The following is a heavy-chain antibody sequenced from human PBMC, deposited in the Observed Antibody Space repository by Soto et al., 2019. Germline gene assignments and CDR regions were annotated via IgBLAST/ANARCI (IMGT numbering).Heavy chain of an antibody. CDR1: GGSSSSGGYC. Sequence: QLQLQESGSGLVKPSQTLSLTCAVSGGSSSSGGYCWSGIRQPPGKGLEWIGYIYHSGSSYYNPSLEGRVTLAVDRSKNQFSLKLSSVNAADTAVYYCAGVPDRWGQGTLVTVSS. J-gene: IGHJ5*02. CDR3: AGVPDR. CDR2: IYHSGSS. D-gene: IGHD2-2*01. V-gene: IGHV4-30-2*01.